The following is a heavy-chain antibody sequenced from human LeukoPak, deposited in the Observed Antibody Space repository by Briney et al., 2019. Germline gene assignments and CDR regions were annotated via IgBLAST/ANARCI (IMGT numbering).Heavy chain of an antibody. V-gene: IGHV3-15*01. J-gene: IGHJ4*02. D-gene: IGHD3-22*01. CDR3: TTGLGILYYYDNSAYQFDY. CDR2: IKSKTDGGTT. CDR1: GVTFSNAW. Sequence: GGSLRLSCEASGVTFSNAWMSWVRQAPGKGLEWVGRIKSKTDGGTTDYAAPVRGRFTISRDDSKNTLYLQMNSLKIEDTAVYYCTTGLGILYYYDNSAYQFDYWGQGTLVTVSS.